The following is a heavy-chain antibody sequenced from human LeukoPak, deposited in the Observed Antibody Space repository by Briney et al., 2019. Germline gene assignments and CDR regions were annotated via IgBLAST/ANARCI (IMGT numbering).Heavy chain of an antibody. D-gene: IGHD6-19*01. CDR3: AKPLDSGWYGEAFDP. Sequence: GGSLRFSCAASGFTFSSYSMNWVRQAPGKGLEWVSSISSSSSYIYYADSVKGRFTISRDNAKNSLYLQMNSLRAEDTAVYYCAKPLDSGWYGEAFDPWGQGTLVTVSS. V-gene: IGHV3-21*04. CDR1: GFTFSSYS. CDR2: ISSSSSYI. J-gene: IGHJ5*02.